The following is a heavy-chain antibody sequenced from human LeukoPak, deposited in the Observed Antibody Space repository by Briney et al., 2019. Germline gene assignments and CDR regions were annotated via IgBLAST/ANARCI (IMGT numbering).Heavy chain of an antibody. J-gene: IGHJ4*02. CDR2: INPNSGGT. D-gene: IGHD3-22*01. V-gene: IGHV1-2*02. CDR1: GYTFTGYY. Sequence: ASVKVSCKASGYTFTGYYMHWVRQAPGQGLEWMGWINPNSGGTNYAQKLQGRVTMTTDTSTSTAYMELRSLRSDDTAVYYCARGITMIVVASGYWGQGTLVTVSS. CDR3: ARGITMIVVASGY.